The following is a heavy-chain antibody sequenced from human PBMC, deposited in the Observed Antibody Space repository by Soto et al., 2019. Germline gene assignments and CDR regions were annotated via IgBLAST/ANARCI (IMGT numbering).Heavy chain of an antibody. D-gene: IGHD3-10*01. V-gene: IGHV4-34*01. CDR1: GGSFSGYY. Sequence: SETLSLTCAVYGGSFSGYYWSWIRQPPGKGLEWIGEINHSGSTNYNPSLKSRVTISVDTSKNQFSLKLSSVTAADTAVYYCARGLTGGGATMVRGNGMDVWGQGTTVTVSS. CDR3: ARGLTGGGATMVRGNGMDV. CDR2: INHSGST. J-gene: IGHJ6*02.